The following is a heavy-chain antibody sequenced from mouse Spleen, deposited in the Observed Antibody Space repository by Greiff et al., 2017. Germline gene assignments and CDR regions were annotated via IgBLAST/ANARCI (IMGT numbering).Heavy chain of an antibody. CDR2: IYPRDGST. J-gene: IGHJ1*01. CDR3: ATLRRTPYWYFDV. D-gene: IGHD1-2*01. Sequence: VKLMESDAELVKPGASVKISCKVSGYTFTDHTIHWMKQRPEQGLEWIGYIYPRDGSTKYNEKFKGKATLTADKSSSTAYMQLNSLTSEDSAVYFCATLRRTPYWYFDVWGAGTTVTVSS. CDR1: GYTFTDHT. V-gene: IGHV1-78*01.